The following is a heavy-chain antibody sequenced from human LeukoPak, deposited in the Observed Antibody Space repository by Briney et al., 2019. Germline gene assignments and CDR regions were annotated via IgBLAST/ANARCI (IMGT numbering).Heavy chain of an antibody. CDR3: AKGRGTTVTAAANY. J-gene: IGHJ4*02. CDR1: GFTFSNYS. D-gene: IGHD4-17*01. Sequence: PGGSLRLSSAASGFTFSNYSMSWVRQAPGKGLEWVSTISGTGGTTYYADSVKGRFTISRDNSKNTLFLQFNSLRADDTAVYYCAKGRGTTVTAAANYWGQGTLVTVSS. CDR2: ISGTGGTT. V-gene: IGHV3-23*01.